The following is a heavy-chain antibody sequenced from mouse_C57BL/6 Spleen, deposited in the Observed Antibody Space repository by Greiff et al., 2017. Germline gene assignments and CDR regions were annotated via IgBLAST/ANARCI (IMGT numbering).Heavy chain of an antibody. CDR1: GYTFTSYW. Sequence: QVQLQQPGAELVRPGTSVKLSCKASGYTFTSYWMHWVKQRPGQGLEWIGVIDPSDSYTNYNQKFKGKATLTVDTSSSTAYMQLSSLTSEDSAVYCCARRDYYGSSYGWFAYWGQGTLVTVSA. CDR2: IDPSDSYT. D-gene: IGHD1-1*01. J-gene: IGHJ3*01. CDR3: ARRDYYGSSYGWFAY. V-gene: IGHV1-59*01.